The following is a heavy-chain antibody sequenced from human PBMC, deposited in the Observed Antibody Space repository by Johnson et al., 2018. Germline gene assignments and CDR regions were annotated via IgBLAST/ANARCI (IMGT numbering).Heavy chain of an antibody. CDR1: GFTFDDYA. D-gene: IGHD3-22*01. CDR3: AKDRPADSSGYYPLGAFDI. CDR2: ISWNSGSI. Sequence: VQLVESGGGLVQPGRSLRLSCAASGFTFDDYAMHWVRQAPGKGLEWVSGISWNSGSIGYADSVKGRFTISRDNAKNSLYLQMNSLRAEDTALYYCAKDRPADSSGYYPLGAFDIWGQGTMVTVSS. J-gene: IGHJ3*02. V-gene: IGHV3-9*01.